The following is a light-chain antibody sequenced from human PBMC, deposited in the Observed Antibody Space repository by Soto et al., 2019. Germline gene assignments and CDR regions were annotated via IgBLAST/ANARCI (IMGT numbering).Light chain of an antibody. CDR2: GAS. Sequence: PGERATLSCRASQSVGSSHLVWYQQKPGQAPRLVIYGASSRATGIPDRFSGSGSGTDFTLTISRLEPEDFAVYYCQQYDSSPLYTFGQGTKLEIK. CDR1: QSVGSSH. CDR3: QQYDSSPLYT. V-gene: IGKV3-20*01. J-gene: IGKJ2*01.